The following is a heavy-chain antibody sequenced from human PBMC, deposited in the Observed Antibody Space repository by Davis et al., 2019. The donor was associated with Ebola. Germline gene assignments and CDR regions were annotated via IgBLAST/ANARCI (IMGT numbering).Heavy chain of an antibody. CDR2: INPSGGST. CDR3: ARLYGSGSYYFDY. D-gene: IGHD3-10*01. V-gene: IGHV1-46*01. CDR1: GYTFTRYY. J-gene: IGHJ4*02. Sequence: AASVKVSCKASGYTFTRYYMHWVRQAPGQGLEWMGIINPSGGSTSYAQKFQGRVTMTRNTSISTAYMELSSLRSEDTAVYYCARLYGSGSYYFDYWGQGTLVTVSS.